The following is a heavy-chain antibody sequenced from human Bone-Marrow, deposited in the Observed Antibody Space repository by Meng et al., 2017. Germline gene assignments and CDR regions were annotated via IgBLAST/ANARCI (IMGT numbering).Heavy chain of an antibody. D-gene: IGHD4-17*01. Sequence: SETLSLTCAVYGGSFSGYYWSWIRQPPGKGLEWIGEINHSGSTNYNPSLKSRVTISVDTSKNQFSLKLSSVTAADTAVYYCARGPPGDFDYWGQGTLVTFSS. V-gene: IGHV4-34*01. CDR1: GGSFSGYY. J-gene: IGHJ4*02. CDR2: INHSGST. CDR3: ARGPPGDFDY.